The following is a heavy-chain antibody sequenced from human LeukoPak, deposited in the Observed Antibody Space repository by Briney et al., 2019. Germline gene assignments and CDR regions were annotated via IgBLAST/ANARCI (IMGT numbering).Heavy chain of an antibody. D-gene: IGHD4-17*01. CDR2: IFYSGST. J-gene: IGHJ4*02. Sequence: PSETLSLTCTVSGGSISSGGYYWSWIRQHPGTGLEWIGYIFYSGSTYYNPSLKSRVTISVDTSKNQFSLKLSSVTAADTAVYYCARARYGDCGYDYWGQGTLVTVSS. V-gene: IGHV4-31*03. CDR3: ARARYGDCGYDY. CDR1: GGSISSGGYY.